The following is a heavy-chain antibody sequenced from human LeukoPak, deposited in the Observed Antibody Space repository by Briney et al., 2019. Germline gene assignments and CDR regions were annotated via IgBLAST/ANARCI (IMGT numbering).Heavy chain of an antibody. CDR1: GGSFSGYY. D-gene: IGHD3-10*02. V-gene: IGHV4-34*01. J-gene: IGHJ6*03. CDR3: ARGRREAAAVRGRYYYYMDV. Sequence: PSETLSLTCAVYGGSFSGYYWSWIRQPPGKGLEWIGEINHSGSTNYNPSLKSRVTISVDTSKNQFSLKLSSVTAADTAVYYCARGRREAAAVRGRYYYYMDVWGKGTTVTVSS. CDR2: INHSGST.